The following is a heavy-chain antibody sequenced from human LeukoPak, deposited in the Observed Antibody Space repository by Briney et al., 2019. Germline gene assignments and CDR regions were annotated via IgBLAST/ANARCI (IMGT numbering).Heavy chain of an antibody. CDR2: ISYDGSNK. V-gene: IGHV3-30*03. CDR1: GFTFSSYG. CDR3: ASSFGELYVAAFDI. Sequence: GGSLRLSCAASGFTFSSYGMHWVRQAPGKGLEWVAVISYDGSNKYYAESVKGRFTISRNNSKNTLYVQKNSVRGEDTAVYYCASSFGELYVAAFDIWGQGTLVTVS. D-gene: IGHD3-10*01. J-gene: IGHJ3*02.